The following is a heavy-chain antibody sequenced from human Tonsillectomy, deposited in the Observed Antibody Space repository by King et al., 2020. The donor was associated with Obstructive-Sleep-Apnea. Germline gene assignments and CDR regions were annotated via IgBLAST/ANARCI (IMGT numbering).Heavy chain of an antibody. V-gene: IGHV3-30*19. CDR3: ARDYASSSSYYYFGMDV. CDR1: GFIFSSYG. J-gene: IGHJ6*02. CDR2: ISYDGINK. D-gene: IGHD6-6*01. Sequence: QLVQSGGGVVQPGRSLRLSCAASGFIFSSYGMYWVRQAPGKGLEWVAVISYDGINKYYADSVRGRFTISRDNSKNTLYLQLNSLRAEDTAVYYCARDYASSSSYYYFGMDVWGQGTTVSVSS.